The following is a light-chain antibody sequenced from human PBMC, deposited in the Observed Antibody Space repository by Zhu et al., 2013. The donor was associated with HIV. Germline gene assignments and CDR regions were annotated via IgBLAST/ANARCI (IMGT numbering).Light chain of an antibody. J-gene: IGLJ1*01. Sequence: QSVLTQPPSASGTPGQRVTISCSGSTSNIGNNYVYWYQHLPGTTPKLLIYTNNQRPSGVPDRFSGSKSGASASLAISGLRSEDEADYYCAAWDDSLSGLVLGTGTKVTAL. CDR3: AAWDDSLSGLV. CDR1: TSNIGNNY. V-gene: IGLV1-47*01. CDR2: TNN.